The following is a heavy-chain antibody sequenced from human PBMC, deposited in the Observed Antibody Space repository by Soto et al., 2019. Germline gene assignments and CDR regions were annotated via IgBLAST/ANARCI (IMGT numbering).Heavy chain of an antibody. J-gene: IGHJ4*02. CDR3: ARDMNGVLGMGH. CDR1: GGSISSGGYY. D-gene: IGHD2-8*01. Sequence: QVQLQESGPGLVKPSQTLSLTCTVSGGSISSGGYYWSWIRQHPGKGLEWIGYIYYSGSTYYNPSLKSRVXIXVDXSKNQFSLKLSSVTAADTAVYYCARDMNGVLGMGHWGQGTLVTVSS. V-gene: IGHV4-31*03. CDR2: IYYSGST.